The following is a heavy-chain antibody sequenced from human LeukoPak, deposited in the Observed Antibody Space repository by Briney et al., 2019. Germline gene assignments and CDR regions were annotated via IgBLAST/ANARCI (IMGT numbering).Heavy chain of an antibody. CDR1: GGSISSYY. D-gene: IGHD6-13*01. V-gene: IGHV4-4*07. CDR3: ARDRLAAAGTVIWFDP. J-gene: IGHJ5*02. CDR2: IYTSGST. Sequence: SETLSLTCTVSGGSISSYYWSWIRQPAGKGLEWIGCIYTSGSTNYNPSLKSRVTMSVDTSKNQFSLKLSSVTAADTAVYYCARDRLAAAGTVIWFDPWGQGTLVTVSS.